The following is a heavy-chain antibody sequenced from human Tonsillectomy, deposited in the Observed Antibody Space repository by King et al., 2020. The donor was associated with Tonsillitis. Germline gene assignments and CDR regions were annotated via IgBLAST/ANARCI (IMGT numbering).Heavy chain of an antibody. CDR1: GYTFTSYD. Sequence: VQLVESGAEVKKPGDSVKVSCKPSGYTFTSYDINWVRQATGQGLEWVGWMNPDSGHTGYAQKFQGRVIMTRNTSISTVYMELSSLRSEDTAVYYCAIASFCDDGRYGRDVWGQGTTVTGSS. CDR3: AIASFCDDGRYGRDV. CDR2: MNPDSGHT. D-gene: IGHD1-1*01. V-gene: IGHV1-8*02. J-gene: IGHJ6*02.